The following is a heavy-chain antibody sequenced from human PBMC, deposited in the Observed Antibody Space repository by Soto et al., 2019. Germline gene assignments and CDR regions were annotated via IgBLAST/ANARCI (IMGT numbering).Heavy chain of an antibody. J-gene: IGHJ5*02. V-gene: IGHV4-39*01. CDR1: GGSISSSNYY. Sequence: HLQLRESGPGLVKPSETLSLTCTVSGGSISSSNYYWAWIRQSPGKGLEWIGSVYYNGFTYYDPSLKSPVTISVDTSKNQFSLKLTSVTAADTAVYYCARMGDFWSGPGELDPWGQGSLVTVSP. CDR3: ARMGDFWSGPGELDP. CDR2: VYYNGFT. D-gene: IGHD3-3*01.